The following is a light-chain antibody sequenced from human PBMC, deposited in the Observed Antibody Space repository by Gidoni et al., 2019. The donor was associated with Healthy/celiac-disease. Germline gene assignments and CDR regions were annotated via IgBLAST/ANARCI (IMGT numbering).Light chain of an antibody. CDR1: QSISSW. Sequence: DIQMTQSPSTLSASVGDRVTITCWASQSISSWLAWYQQKPGKAPKLLIYKASSLESGVPSRFSGSGSGTEFTLTISSLQPDDFATYYCQQYNSPPLTSGGGTKVEIK. CDR2: KAS. CDR3: QQYNSPPLT. V-gene: IGKV1-5*03. J-gene: IGKJ4*01.